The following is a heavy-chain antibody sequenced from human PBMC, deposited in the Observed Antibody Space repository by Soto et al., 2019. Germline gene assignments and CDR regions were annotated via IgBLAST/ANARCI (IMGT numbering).Heavy chain of an antibody. CDR3: ARPGRDWGSLEY. V-gene: IGHV4-30-4*01. CDR1: GGSISSDNYF. D-gene: IGHD7-27*01. CDR2: IYYSGST. Sequence: PSETLSLTCTVSGGSISSDNYFWSWIRQPPGKGLEWIGYIYYSGSTYYNSSLKSRVTISIDTSKNQFSLNLNSVTAADTAVYYCARPGRDWGSLEYWGQGTRVTVSS. J-gene: IGHJ4*02.